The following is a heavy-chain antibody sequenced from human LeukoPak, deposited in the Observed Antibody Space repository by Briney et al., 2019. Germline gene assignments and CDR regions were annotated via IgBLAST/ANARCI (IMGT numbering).Heavy chain of an antibody. CDR1: GYTFTSYG. CDR2: ISAYNGNT. D-gene: IGHD6-19*01. Sequence: GASVKVSCKDSGYTFTSYGISWVRQAPGQGLEWMGWISAYNGNTNYAQKLQGRGTMTTDTSTSTAYMELSSLRSEDTAVYYCARDIAVAAQGDYWGQGTLVTVSS. V-gene: IGHV1-18*01. CDR3: ARDIAVAAQGDY. J-gene: IGHJ4*02.